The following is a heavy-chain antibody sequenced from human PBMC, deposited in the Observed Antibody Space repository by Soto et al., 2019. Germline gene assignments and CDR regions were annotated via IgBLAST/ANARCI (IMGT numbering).Heavy chain of an antibody. V-gene: IGHV4-4*02. D-gene: IGHD3-16*01. Sequence: ETLSLTCGVCGCSVSMDNWWSWVGQPPGKGVEWIGEIHHSGRTNYSPPLKSRVTMSVDKSRNQFSLKLTSVTAADTPVYYCAENGSYDLVNWGQGTRVTV. CDR1: GCSVSMDNW. CDR2: IHHSGRT. J-gene: IGHJ4*02. CDR3: AENGSYDLVN.